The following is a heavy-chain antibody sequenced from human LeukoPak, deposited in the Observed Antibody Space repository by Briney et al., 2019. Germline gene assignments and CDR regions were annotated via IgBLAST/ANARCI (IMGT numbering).Heavy chain of an antibody. D-gene: IGHD6-13*01. CDR3: ARGLQDSSSWYLGYYYYMDV. Sequence: GASVKVSCKASGGTFSNYAISWVRQAPGQGLEWMGGIIPIFGTANYAQKFQGRVTITRNTSISTAYMELSSLRSEDTAVYYCARGLQDSSSWYLGYYYYMDVWGKGTTVTVSS. V-gene: IGHV1-69*05. CDR2: IIPIFGTA. J-gene: IGHJ6*03. CDR1: GGTFSNYA.